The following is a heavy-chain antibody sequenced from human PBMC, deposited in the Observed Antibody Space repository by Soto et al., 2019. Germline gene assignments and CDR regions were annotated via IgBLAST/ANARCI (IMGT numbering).Heavy chain of an antibody. CDR3: AKKVNSGPGSQYFDY. D-gene: IGHD3-10*01. CDR1: GFTFSSYS. Sequence: GGSLRLSCAASGFTFSSYSMSWVRQAPGKGPEWVSGFRTGGDDGTTYYTDSVKGRFTISRDNSKNTLFLQMNSLRVEDTAIYYCAKKVNSGPGSQYFDYWGQGTLVTVSS. J-gene: IGHJ4*02. CDR2: FRTGGDDGTT. V-gene: IGHV3-23*01.